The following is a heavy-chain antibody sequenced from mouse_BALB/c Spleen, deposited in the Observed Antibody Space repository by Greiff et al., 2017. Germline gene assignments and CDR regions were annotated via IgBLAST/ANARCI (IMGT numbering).Heavy chain of an antibody. V-gene: IGHV5-6-5*01. CDR1: GFTFSSYA. CDR3: AREGWLLRLTYAYYAMDY. Sequence: EVMLVESGGGLVKPGGSLKLSCAASGFTFSSYAMSWVRQTPEKRLEWVASISSGGSTYYPDSVKGRFTISRDNARNILYLQMSSLRSEDTAMYYCAREGWLLRLTYAYYAMDYWGQGTSVTVSS. CDR2: ISSGGST. D-gene: IGHD2-3*01. J-gene: IGHJ4*01.